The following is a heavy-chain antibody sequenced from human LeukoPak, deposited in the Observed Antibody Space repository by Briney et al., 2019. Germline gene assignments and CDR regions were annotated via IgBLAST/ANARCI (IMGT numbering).Heavy chain of an antibody. CDR2: IYTSGGT. D-gene: IGHD3-10*01. CDR3: ARGHTERVLLWFGELVSWFDP. J-gene: IGHJ5*02. V-gene: IGHV4-4*07. Sequence: SETLSLTCTVSGDSISSYYWSWIRQPAGKGLQWIGRIYTSGGTNYNPSLKSRVTISVDTSKNQFSLKLSSVTAADTAVYYCARGHTERVLLWFGELVSWFDPWGQGTLVTVSS. CDR1: GDSISSYY.